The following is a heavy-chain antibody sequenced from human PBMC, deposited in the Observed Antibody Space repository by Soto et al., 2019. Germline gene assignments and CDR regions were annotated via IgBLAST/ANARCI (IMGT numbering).Heavy chain of an antibody. Sequence: EVQLVESGGGLVKPGGSLRLSCAASGFTFSSYSMNWVRQAPGKGLEWVSSISSSSSYIYYADSVKGRFTISRDNAKNSLYLQINSLRAEDTAVYYCARVGIGYGDYYGMDVWGQGTTVTVSS. D-gene: IGHD5-12*01. CDR1: GFTFSSYS. J-gene: IGHJ6*02. CDR3: ARVGIGYGDYYGMDV. CDR2: ISSSSSYI. V-gene: IGHV3-21*01.